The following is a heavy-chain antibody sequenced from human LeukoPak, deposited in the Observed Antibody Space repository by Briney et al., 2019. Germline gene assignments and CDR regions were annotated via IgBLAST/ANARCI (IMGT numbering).Heavy chain of an antibody. Sequence: SVKVSCKASGGTFSSYTISWVRQAPGQGLEWRGRIIPILGIANYAQKFQGRVTITADKSTSTAYMELSSLRSEDTAVYYCARDLEYCSGGSCYNYNWFDPWGQGTLVTVSS. V-gene: IGHV1-69*04. CDR3: ARDLEYCSGGSCYNYNWFDP. J-gene: IGHJ5*02. D-gene: IGHD2-15*01. CDR1: GGTFSSYT. CDR2: IIPILGIA.